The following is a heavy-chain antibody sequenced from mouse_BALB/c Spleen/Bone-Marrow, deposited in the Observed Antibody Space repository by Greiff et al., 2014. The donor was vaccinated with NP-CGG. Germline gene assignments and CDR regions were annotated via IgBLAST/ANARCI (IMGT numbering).Heavy chain of an antibody. CDR3: ARASYYYGSRYDY. Sequence: VMLVESGPGLVAPSQSLSITCTVSGFSLTSYGVHWVRQPPGKGLEWLGVIGIGGGTNYNSALMSRLSISKDNSKSQVFLKMNSLQTDDTAMYYCARASYYYGSRYDYWGQGTTLTVSS. J-gene: IGHJ2*01. D-gene: IGHD1-1*01. CDR1: GFSLTSYG. V-gene: IGHV2-9*02. CDR2: IGIGGGT.